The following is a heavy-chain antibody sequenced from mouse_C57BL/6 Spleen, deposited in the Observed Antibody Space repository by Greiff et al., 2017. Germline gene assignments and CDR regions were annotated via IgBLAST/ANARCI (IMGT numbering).Heavy chain of an antibody. CDR2: IYPGDGDT. D-gene: IGHD1-1*01. V-gene: IGHV1-80*01. CDR1: GYAFSSYW. CDR3: AREMTYSGSSYEAMDY. J-gene: IGHJ4*01. Sequence: VQLQQSGAELVKPGASVKISCKASGYAFSSYWMNWVKQRPGKGLEWIGQIYPGDGDTNYNGKFKGTATLTSEKSSSTAYMQLSSLTSEDSAVSFCAREMTYSGSSYEAMDYWGQGTSVTVSS.